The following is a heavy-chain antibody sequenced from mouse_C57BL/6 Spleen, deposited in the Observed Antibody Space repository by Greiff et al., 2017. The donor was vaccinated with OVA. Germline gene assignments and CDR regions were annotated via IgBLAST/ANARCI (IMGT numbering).Heavy chain of an antibody. J-gene: IGHJ2*01. CDR1: GYTFTDYE. CDR3: THYGSYYFDY. Sequence: VQLQQSGAELVRPGASVTLSCKASGYTFTDYEMHWVKQTPVHGLEWIGAIDPETGGTAYNQKFKGKAILTADKSSSTAYMELRSLTSEDSAVYYCTHYGSYYFDYWGQGTTLTVSS. D-gene: IGHD1-1*01. V-gene: IGHV1-15*01. CDR2: IDPETGGT.